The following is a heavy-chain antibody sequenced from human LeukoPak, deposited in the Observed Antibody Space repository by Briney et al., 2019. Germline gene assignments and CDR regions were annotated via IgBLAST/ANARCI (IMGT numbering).Heavy chain of an antibody. CDR3: ARRSSGSLSGSQYWYFDL. Sequence: SETLSLTCTVSGGSISSYYWNWIRQPPGRALEWLGYIYYSGSTNYNPSLKSRLTISVDTSKNQFFLKLSSVTAADTAVYYCARRSSGSLSGSQYWYFDLWGRGTLVTVSS. J-gene: IGHJ2*01. V-gene: IGHV4-59*08. CDR1: GGSISSYY. CDR2: IYYSGST. D-gene: IGHD3-10*01.